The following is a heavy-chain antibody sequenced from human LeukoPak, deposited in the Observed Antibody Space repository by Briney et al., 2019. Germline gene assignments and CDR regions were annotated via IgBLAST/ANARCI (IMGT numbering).Heavy chain of an antibody. Sequence: ASVKVSCKASGYTFTGYYVHWVRQAPGQGLEWMGWISPNSGGTNYAQKFQGRVTMTRDTSISIAYMELSRLRSDDTAVYYCAREKNRSRGYSYGLGYWGQGTLVTVSS. CDR2: ISPNSGGT. D-gene: IGHD5-18*01. J-gene: IGHJ4*02. CDR1: GYTFTGYY. V-gene: IGHV1-2*02. CDR3: AREKNRSRGYSYGLGY.